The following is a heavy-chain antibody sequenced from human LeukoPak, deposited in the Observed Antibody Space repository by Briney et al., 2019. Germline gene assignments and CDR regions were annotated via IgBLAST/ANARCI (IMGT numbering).Heavy chain of an antibody. Sequence: SETLSLTCTVSGGSFSSGGYYWSWIRQHPGKGLEWIGYVFYSGSTYYNPSLKSRVTISVDTSKNQFSLKLSSVTAADTAVYYCARVRYHYDSSGYYGPYGMDVWGQGTTVTVSS. CDR3: ARVRYHYDSSGYYGPYGMDV. CDR1: GGSFSSGGYY. V-gene: IGHV4-31*03. CDR2: VFYSGST. J-gene: IGHJ6*02. D-gene: IGHD3-22*01.